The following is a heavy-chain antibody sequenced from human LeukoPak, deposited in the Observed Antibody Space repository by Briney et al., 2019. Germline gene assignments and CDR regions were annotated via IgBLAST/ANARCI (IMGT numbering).Heavy chain of an antibody. CDR2: INPNSGGT. V-gene: IGHV1-2*02. Sequence: ASVKVSCKASGYTFTSYDINWVRQATGQGLEWMGWINPNSGGTNYAQKFQGRVTMTRDTSITTAYMELSRLKSDDTAVYYCARHSNSGSGSYPFDYWGQGTLVTVSS. CDR3: ARHSNSGSGSYPFDY. CDR1: GYTFTSYD. J-gene: IGHJ4*02. D-gene: IGHD3-10*01.